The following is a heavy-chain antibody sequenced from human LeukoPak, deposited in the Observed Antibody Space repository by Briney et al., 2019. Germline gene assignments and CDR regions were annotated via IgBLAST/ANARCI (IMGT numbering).Heavy chain of an antibody. D-gene: IGHD6-13*01. V-gene: IGHV4-61*02. CDR2: IYSSGNT. J-gene: IGHJ4*02. Sequence: SETLSLTCTVSGGSISSSSYYWSWIRQPAGKGLEWIGRIYSSGNTNYNPSLKSRLTMSIDTSKNQVTLKLTSMTAADTAIYYCARDVPTSRIAAGGLLDYWGQGILVTVSS. CDR1: GGSISSSSYY. CDR3: ARDVPTSRIAAGGLLDY.